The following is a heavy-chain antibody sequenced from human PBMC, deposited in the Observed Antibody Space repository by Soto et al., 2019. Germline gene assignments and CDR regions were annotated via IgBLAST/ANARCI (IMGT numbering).Heavy chain of an antibody. CDR1: GFTFSSYA. Sequence: GGSLRLSCAASGFTFSSYAMSWVRQAPGKGLEWVSAISGSGGSTYYADSVKGRFTISRDNSKNTLYLQMNSLRAEDTAVYYCAKTPSVYSGYDSSYYYYGMDVWGQGTTVTVSS. V-gene: IGHV3-23*01. D-gene: IGHD5-12*01. J-gene: IGHJ6*02. CDR3: AKTPSVYSGYDSSYYYYGMDV. CDR2: ISGSGGST.